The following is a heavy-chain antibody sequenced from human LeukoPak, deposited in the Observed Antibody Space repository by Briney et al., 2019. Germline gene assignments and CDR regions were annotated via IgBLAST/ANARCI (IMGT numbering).Heavy chain of an antibody. J-gene: IGHJ4*02. CDR3: ARLGISVAGAFDY. CDR1: GGPISSYY. V-gene: IGHV4-59*08. D-gene: IGHD6-19*01. CDR2: IYYSGST. Sequence: SETLSLTCTVSGGPISSYYWSWIRQPPGKGPEWIGYIYYSGSTNYNPSLKSRVTISVDTSKNQFSLKLSSVTAADTAVYYCARLGISVAGAFDYWGQGTLVTVSS.